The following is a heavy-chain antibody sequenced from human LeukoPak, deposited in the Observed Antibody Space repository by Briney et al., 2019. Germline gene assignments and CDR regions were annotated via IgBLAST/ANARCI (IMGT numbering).Heavy chain of an antibody. CDR2: INHSGRT. Sequence: KASETLSLTCAVYGESFSAYYWSWIRQPPGKGLEWIGEINHSGRTIYNPSLTSRVTISVDTSKNQFSLKLNSVTAADTAVYYCARDIGGAGYWGQGTLVTVSS. D-gene: IGHD6-19*01. V-gene: IGHV4-34*01. CDR3: ARDIGGAGY. CDR1: GESFSAYY. J-gene: IGHJ4*02.